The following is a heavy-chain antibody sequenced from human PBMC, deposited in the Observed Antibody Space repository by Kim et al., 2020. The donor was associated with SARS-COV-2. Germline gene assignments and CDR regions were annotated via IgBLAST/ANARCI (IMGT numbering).Heavy chain of an antibody. V-gene: IGHV3-53*01. D-gene: IGHD4-17*01. CDR1: GFSVRNNY. CDR3: AREEGAYAMD. CDR2: ITTGGYT. J-gene: IGHJ4*01. Sequence: GGSLRLSCEVLGFSVRNNYMTWVRQAPGKGLEWVSTITTGGYTYSADSVKGRFTVSRDSSQNTLYLQMDRLRGEYTAVYYCAREEGAYAMDWGHGALVTV.